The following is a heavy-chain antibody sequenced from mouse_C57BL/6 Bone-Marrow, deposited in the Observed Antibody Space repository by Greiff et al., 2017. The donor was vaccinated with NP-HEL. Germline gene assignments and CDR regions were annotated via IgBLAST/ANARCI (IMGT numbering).Heavy chain of an antibody. CDR1: GYTFTSYW. CDR3: AREDLLWLQRLYYFDY. D-gene: IGHD2-2*01. J-gene: IGHJ2*01. V-gene: IGHV1-55*01. Sequence: QVQLQQPGAELVKPGASVKMSCKASGYTFTSYWITWVKQRPGQGLEWIGDIYPGSGSTNYNEKFKSKATLTVDTSSSTAYMQLSSLTSEDSAVYYGAREDLLWLQRLYYFDYWGQGTTLTVSS. CDR2: IYPGSGST.